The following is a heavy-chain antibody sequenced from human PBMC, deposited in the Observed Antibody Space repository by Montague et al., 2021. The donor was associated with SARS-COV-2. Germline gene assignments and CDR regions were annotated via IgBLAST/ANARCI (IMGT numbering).Heavy chain of an antibody. CDR2: IYNGGTT. J-gene: IGHJ4*02. D-gene: IGHD3-16*01. CDR1: GASISSYS. Sequence: SETLSLTCTVSGASISSYSWGWVRQPPGKGLEWIGNIYNGGTTFYNPSLKSRVTIFVDTSKNQFSLKLSSVTAADTAVYYCATRTRYPQNGFGFWGQGTLVTVSS. V-gene: IGHV4-59*04. CDR3: ATRTRYPQNGFGF.